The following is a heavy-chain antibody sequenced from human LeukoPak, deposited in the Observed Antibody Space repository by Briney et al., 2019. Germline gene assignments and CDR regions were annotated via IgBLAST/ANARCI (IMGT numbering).Heavy chain of an antibody. D-gene: IGHD3-16*02. CDR1: GYTLTELS. CDR3: ATYDYVWGSYRY. J-gene: IGHJ4*02. CDR2: FDPEDGET. V-gene: IGHV1-24*01. Sequence: ASVKVSCKVSGYTLTELSMHWVRQAPGKGLEWKGGFDPEDGETIYAQKFQGRVTMTEDTSTDTAYMELSSLRSEDTAVYYCATYDYVWGSYRYWGQGTLVTVSS.